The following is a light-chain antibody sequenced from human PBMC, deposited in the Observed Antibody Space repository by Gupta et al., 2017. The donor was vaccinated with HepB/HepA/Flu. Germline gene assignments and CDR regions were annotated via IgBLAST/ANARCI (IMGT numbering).Light chain of an antibody. V-gene: IGKV2-28*01. CDR1: QSLLHSNGYNY. CDR3: MQVLQAPLT. Sequence: DIVMTPSPLSLPVTPGEPASISCRSSQSLLHSNGYNYLDWYLQKPGQSPQLLIYLGSNRASGVPDRFSGSGSGTHFTLKINKVEAEDAGVYYCMQVLQAPLTFGGGTKVEIK. CDR2: LGS. J-gene: IGKJ4*01.